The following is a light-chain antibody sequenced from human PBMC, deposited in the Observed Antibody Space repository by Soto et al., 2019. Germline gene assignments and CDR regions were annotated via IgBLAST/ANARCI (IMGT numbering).Light chain of an antibody. V-gene: IGKV3-20*01. J-gene: IGKJ3*01. CDR1: QSIASSY. CDR3: QHYGTSPYT. CDR2: GAS. Sequence: ELVLTQSPGTLSLSPGEKATLSCRASQSIASSYFGWYQQKPGQSPRLLIYGASSRATGIPDRFSGSGSGTDFTLTITRLEPEDCAVYYCQHYGTSPYTFGPGTRVEIK.